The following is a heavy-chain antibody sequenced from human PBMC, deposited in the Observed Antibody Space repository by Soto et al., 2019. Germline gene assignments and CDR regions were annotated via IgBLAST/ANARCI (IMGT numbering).Heavy chain of an antibody. D-gene: IGHD2-2*02. CDR1: GYTVTSYY. CDR2: IKPSGGST. Sequence: QIQLVQSGAEVKKPGASVKASCKASGYTVTSYYMHWVRQAPGQGLEWMGIIKPSGGSTTYAQKFQGRLTMTRDTSTSTVYMELSSLRSEDTAMYYCARTPGYTDRNYFAYWGQGTLVTVSS. J-gene: IGHJ4*02. CDR3: ARTPGYTDRNYFAY. V-gene: IGHV1-46*01.